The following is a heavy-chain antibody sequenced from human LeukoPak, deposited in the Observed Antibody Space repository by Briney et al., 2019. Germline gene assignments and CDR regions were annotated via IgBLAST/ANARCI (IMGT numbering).Heavy chain of an antibody. D-gene: IGHD3-22*01. CDR2: ISSSSSTI. V-gene: IGHV3-48*04. Sequence: GGSQRLSCAASGFTFSSYSMNWVRQAPGKGLEWVSHISSSSSTIYYADSVKGRFTISRDNAKNSLYLQMNSLRAEDTAVYYCARVRDYYDSSGYTYYYYMDVWGKGTTVTISS. CDR3: ARVRDYYDSSGYTYYYYMDV. J-gene: IGHJ6*03. CDR1: GFTFSSYS.